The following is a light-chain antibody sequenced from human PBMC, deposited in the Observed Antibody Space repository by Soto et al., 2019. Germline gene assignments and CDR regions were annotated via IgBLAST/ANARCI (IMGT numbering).Light chain of an antibody. V-gene: IGKV3-11*01. CDR3: QQRTNWPPS. Sequence: EIVLTQSPATLSLSPGERATLSCRASQSVSRYLAWYQHKPGQAPRLLIYDASNRATGIPARFSGSGSATDFTLTISSLAPEDFAVYYCQQRTNWPPSFGPGTNVEI. CDR1: QSVSRY. CDR2: DAS. J-gene: IGKJ3*01.